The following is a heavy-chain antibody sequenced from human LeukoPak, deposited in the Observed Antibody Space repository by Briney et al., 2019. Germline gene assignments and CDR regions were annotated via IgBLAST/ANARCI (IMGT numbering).Heavy chain of an antibody. D-gene: IGHD5-12*01. CDR3: ASYIVATTPRRNYYMDV. Sequence: GGSLRLSCAASGFTFSSYAMSWVRQAPGKGLEWVSAISGRGGSTYYADSVKGRFTISRDNSKNTLYLQMNSLRAEDTAVYYCASYIVATTPRRNYYMDVWGKGTTVTVSS. CDR1: GFTFSSYA. V-gene: IGHV3-23*01. J-gene: IGHJ6*03. CDR2: ISGRGGST.